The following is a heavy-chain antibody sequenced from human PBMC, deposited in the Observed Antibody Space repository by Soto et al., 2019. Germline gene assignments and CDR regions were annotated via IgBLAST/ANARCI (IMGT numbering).Heavy chain of an antibody. J-gene: IGHJ6*02. Sequence: QEQLVQSGAEVKKPGASVKVSCKASGYAFTAYYIHWVRQAPGQGHEWKGWINPYSGDTNYAQKFQAGVSMTRDTSISTAYRELSRLKSDDTAVYYCARDKEVLITMVRGVSLYGMAVWGQGTTVTVAS. D-gene: IGHD3-10*01. CDR1: GYAFTAYY. CDR2: INPYSGDT. V-gene: IGHV1-2*02. CDR3: ARDKEVLITMVRGVSLYGMAV.